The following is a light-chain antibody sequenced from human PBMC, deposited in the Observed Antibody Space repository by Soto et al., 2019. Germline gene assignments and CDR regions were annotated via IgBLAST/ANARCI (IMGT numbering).Light chain of an antibody. CDR3: LQYDNWPPWT. CDR2: GAS. V-gene: IGKV3-15*01. J-gene: IGKJ1*01. Sequence: EIVMTQSPATLSVSPGERATLSCRAGQSVSTNLAWYQQKPGQAPRLLIYGASTRATGIPARFSGSGSGTKFTLTISSLQSEDFAIYYCLQYDNWPPWTFGQGTKVDIK. CDR1: QSVSTN.